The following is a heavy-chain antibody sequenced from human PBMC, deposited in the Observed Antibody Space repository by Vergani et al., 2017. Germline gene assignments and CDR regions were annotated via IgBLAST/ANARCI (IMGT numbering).Heavy chain of an antibody. CDR2: IRGRGGDT. V-gene: IGHV3-23*01. CDR1: GFTFTNYD. Sequence: EVQLLESGGGLVQPGGSLRLSCAASGFTFTNYDMNWVRQAPGEGLEWVSAIRGRGGDTYYADSVQGRFTISRDNSKNTLYLQMNSLRAEDTAVYYCAKGRDLNYIEAFDIWGQGTMVTVSS. J-gene: IGHJ3*02. D-gene: IGHD1-7*01. CDR3: AKGRDLNYIEAFDI.